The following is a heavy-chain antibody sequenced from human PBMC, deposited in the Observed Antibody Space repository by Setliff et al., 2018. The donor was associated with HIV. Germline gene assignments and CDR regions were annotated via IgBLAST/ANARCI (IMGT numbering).Heavy chain of an antibody. CDR1: GGSVSAYE. CDR3: VRGEYYDVSAIYHDDR. CDR2: AIHSGIT. V-gene: IGHV4-34*01. Sequence: LSLTCGVSGGSVSAYEWRWIRQPPGKGLEWIGEAIHSGITYNPSLRSRVTISLDTSKNQFSLNLTSVTAADTAVYYCVRGEYYDVSAIYHDDRWGQGTLVTVSS. J-gene: IGHJ4*02. D-gene: IGHD3-16*01.